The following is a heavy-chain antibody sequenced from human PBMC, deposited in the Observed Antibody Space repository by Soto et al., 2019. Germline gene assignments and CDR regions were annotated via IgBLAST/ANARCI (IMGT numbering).Heavy chain of an antibody. CDR2: IYYSGST. D-gene: IGHD5-18*01. CDR3: ARHTGIGGYSYGQQFDY. CDR1: GGSISSSSYY. Sequence: SETLSLTWTVSGGSISSSSYYWGWIRQPPGKGLEWIGSIYYSGSTYYNPSLKSRVTISVDTSKNQFSLKLSSVTAADTAVYYCARHTGIGGYSYGQQFDYWGQGTLVTVSS. V-gene: IGHV4-39*01. J-gene: IGHJ4*02.